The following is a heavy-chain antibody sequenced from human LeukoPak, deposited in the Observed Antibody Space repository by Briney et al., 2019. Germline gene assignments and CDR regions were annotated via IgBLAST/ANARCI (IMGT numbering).Heavy chain of an antibody. CDR3: AGGDYDFWSGYKGGFDY. CDR1: GFSVSRNY. D-gene: IGHD3-3*01. Sequence: GGSLGLSCVASGFSVSRNYMGWVRQAPGKGLEWVSVIYTGGTTYYTDSVKGRFTISRDNAKNSLYLQMNSLRAEDTAVYYCAGGDYDFWSGYKGGFDYWGQGTLVTVSS. CDR2: IYTGGTT. J-gene: IGHJ4*02. V-gene: IGHV3-66*01.